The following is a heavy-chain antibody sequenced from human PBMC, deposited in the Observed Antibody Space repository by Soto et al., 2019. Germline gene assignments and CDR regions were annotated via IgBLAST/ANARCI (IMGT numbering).Heavy chain of an antibody. J-gene: IGHJ4*02. CDR3: ATMNYDILTGYPDGHFDY. CDR1: GGSISSGDYY. D-gene: IGHD3-9*01. Sequence: SETLSLTCTVSGGSISSGDYYWSWIRQPPGKGLEWIGYIYYSGSTYYNPSLKSRVTISVDTSKNQFSLKLSSVTAADTAVYYCATMNYDILTGYPDGHFDYWGQGTLVTVSS. CDR2: IYYSGST. V-gene: IGHV4-30-4*01.